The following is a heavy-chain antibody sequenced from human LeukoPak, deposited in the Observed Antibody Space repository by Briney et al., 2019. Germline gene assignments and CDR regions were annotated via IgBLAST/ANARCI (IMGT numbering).Heavy chain of an antibody. Sequence: SQTLSLTCAISGDSVSSNSAAWNWIRQSPSRSLGWLGRTYYRSKWYNDYAVSVKSRITINPDTSKNQFSLQLNSVTPEDTAVYYCARETYNWNLGAYYYYMDVWGKGTTVTVSS. D-gene: IGHD1-7*01. V-gene: IGHV6-1*01. J-gene: IGHJ6*03. CDR3: ARETYNWNLGAYYYYMDV. CDR1: GDSVSSNSAA. CDR2: TYYRSKWYN.